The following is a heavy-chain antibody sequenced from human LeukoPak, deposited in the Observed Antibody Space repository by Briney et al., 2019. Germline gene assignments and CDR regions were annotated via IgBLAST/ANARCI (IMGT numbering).Heavy chain of an antibody. CDR3: AELGITMIGGV. D-gene: IGHD3-10*02. CDR1: GLTFSSYS. J-gene: IGHJ6*04. V-gene: IGHV3-21*01. CDR2: ISSSSSYI. Sequence: GGSLRLSCAASGLTFSSYSMNWVRQAPGKGLEWVSSISSSSSYIYYADSVKGRFTISRDDAKNSLYLQMNSLRAEDTAVYYCAELGITMIGGVWGKGTTVTISS.